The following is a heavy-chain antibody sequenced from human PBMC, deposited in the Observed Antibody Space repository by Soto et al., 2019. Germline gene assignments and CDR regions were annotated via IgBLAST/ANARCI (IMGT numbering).Heavy chain of an antibody. V-gene: IGHV3-15*07. Sequence: EAQVVESGGGLVKPGGSLRLSCAASGFTFTDAWMNWVRQAPGKGLEWVGRIKSSADGGTAEYAAPVKGRFTISRDDSKDTMYLQMNSLKTEDTAMYYCTPYVQYGNTWYACFHHWGQGTLVTVSS. D-gene: IGHD3-10*02. CDR1: GFTFTDAW. CDR2: IKSSADGGTA. CDR3: TPYVQYGNTWYACFHH. J-gene: IGHJ4*02.